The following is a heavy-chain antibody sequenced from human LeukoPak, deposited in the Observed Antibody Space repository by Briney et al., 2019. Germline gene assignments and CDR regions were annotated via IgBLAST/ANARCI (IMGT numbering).Heavy chain of an antibody. CDR3: ARESDLYWFDY. Sequence: PSETLSLTCTVSGYSISSGYYWGWIRQPPGKGLEWIGSIYPSGSTYYNPSLKSRVTISVDTSKNQFSLKLSSVTAADTAVYYCARESDLYWFDYWGQGTLVTVSS. D-gene: IGHD2-15*01. V-gene: IGHV4-38-2*02. CDR1: GYSISSGYY. J-gene: IGHJ4*02. CDR2: IYPSGST.